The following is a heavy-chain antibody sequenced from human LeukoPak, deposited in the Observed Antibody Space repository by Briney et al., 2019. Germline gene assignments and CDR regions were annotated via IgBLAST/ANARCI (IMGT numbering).Heavy chain of an antibody. CDR2: ISSSSSQI. CDR3: ARAVRGAY. Sequence: GGPLRLSCAAWGVTFSRYSMNWLRQAPGKGVEGVSSISSSSSQIYYADSVKGRFTISRDNAKNSLYVQMNNLRGEDRAVYYCARAVRGAYWGQGTLVTVSS. D-gene: IGHD6-19*01. J-gene: IGHJ4*02. CDR1: GVTFSRYS. V-gene: IGHV3-21*01.